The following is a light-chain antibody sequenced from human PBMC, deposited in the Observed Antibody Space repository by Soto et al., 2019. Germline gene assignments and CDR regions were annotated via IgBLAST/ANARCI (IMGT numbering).Light chain of an antibody. CDR2: GAS. V-gene: IGKV3-15*01. J-gene: IGKJ2*01. CDR3: QQYNNWPYT. Sequence: EIVMTQSPDTLSVSPGERATLSCRASQSVSTNLAWYKQKPGQAPRLLISGASTRATGIPARFSGSGSGTEFTLTISSLQSEDFAVYHCQQYNNWPYTFGQGTKLEIK. CDR1: QSVSTN.